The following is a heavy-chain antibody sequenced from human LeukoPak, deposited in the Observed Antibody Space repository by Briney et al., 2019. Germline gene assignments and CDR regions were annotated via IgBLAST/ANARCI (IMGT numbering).Heavy chain of an antibody. CDR2: NNPNSGAT. CDR3: AIDGSTWYYFDY. J-gene: IGHJ4*02. Sequence: ASVKVSCKASGYTFTDQYIHWERQAPGQGLEWMGWNNPNSGATKYAQKFQGRVTMTRDTSISTAYMELSRLRSDDTAVYYCAIDGSTWYYFDYWGQGTLVTVSS. V-gene: IGHV1-2*02. D-gene: IGHD6-13*01. CDR1: GYTFTDQY.